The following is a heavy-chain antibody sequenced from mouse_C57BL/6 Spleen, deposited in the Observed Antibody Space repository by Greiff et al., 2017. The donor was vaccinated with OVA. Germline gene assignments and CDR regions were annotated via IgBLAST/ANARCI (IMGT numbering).Heavy chain of an antibody. J-gene: IGHJ2*01. CDR2: INPNYGTT. CDR1: GYSFTDYN. Sequence: VQLQQSGPELVKPGASVKISCKASGYSFTDYNMNWVKQSNGKSLEWIGVINPNYGTTSYNQKFKGKATLTVDQSSSTAYMQLNSLTSENSAVYYCARSREFITTVVADFDYWGQGTTLTVSS. CDR3: ARSREFITTVVADFDY. V-gene: IGHV1-39*01. D-gene: IGHD1-1*01.